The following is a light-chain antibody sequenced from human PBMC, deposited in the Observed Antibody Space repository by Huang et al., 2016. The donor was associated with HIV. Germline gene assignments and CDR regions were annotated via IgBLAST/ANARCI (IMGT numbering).Light chain of an antibody. CDR1: QSVLYSSSNRNY. J-gene: IGKJ4*01. CDR3: QQYYNTPLT. Sequence: DIVMTQSPDSLAVSLGEWATINCKSSQSVLYSSSNRNYLAWYQHKPGQTPKLLIYWASTRESGVPDRFSGSGSGTDFTLTISSLQAEDVAVYYCQQYYNTPLTFGGGTKVEIK. CDR2: WAS. V-gene: IGKV4-1*01.